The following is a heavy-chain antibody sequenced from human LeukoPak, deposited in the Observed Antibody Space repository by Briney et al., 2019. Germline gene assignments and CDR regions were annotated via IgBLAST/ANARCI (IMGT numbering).Heavy chain of an antibody. D-gene: IGHD1-14*01. V-gene: IGHV3-7*01. Sequence: GGSLRLSCAASGFSFSSYWMSWVRQAPGKGLQWVANIKEDRSEKYYVDSVKDRFTISRDNAKNSLYLQMNSLRAEDTAIYYCARGGRYYFAYWGQGTLVTVSS. CDR2: IKEDRSEK. CDR3: ARGGRYYFAY. CDR1: GFSFSSYW. J-gene: IGHJ4*02.